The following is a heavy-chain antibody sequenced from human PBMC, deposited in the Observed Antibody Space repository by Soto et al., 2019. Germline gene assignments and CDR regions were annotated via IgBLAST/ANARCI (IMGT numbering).Heavy chain of an antibody. CDR1: GFTFSSYE. D-gene: IGHD3-22*01. CDR2: ISSSGSTI. V-gene: IGHV3-48*03. J-gene: IGHJ6*02. Sequence: GGSLRLSCAASGFTFSSYEMNWVRQAPGKGLEWVSYISSSGSTIYYADSVKGRFTISRDNAKNSPYLQMNSLRAEDTAVYYCARDLYETEGVITLGYYGMDVWGQGTTVTVSS. CDR3: ARDLYETEGVITLGYYGMDV.